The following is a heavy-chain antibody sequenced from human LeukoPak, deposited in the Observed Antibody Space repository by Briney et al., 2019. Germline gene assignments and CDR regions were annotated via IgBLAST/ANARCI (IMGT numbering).Heavy chain of an antibody. D-gene: IGHD3-22*01. Sequence: SGGSLRLSCAASGFTFSSYWMSWVRQAPGKGLEWVANIKQDGSEKYYADSVKGRFTISRDNSKNTLYLQMNSLRPEDTAVYYCAKNLGQWLDYWGQGTLVTVSS. CDR2: IKQDGSEK. J-gene: IGHJ4*02. V-gene: IGHV3-7*01. CDR1: GFTFSSYW. CDR3: AKNLGQWLDY.